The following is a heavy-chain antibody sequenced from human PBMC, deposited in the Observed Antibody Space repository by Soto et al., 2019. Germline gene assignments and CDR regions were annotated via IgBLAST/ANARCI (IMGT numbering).Heavy chain of an antibody. CDR1: GGTFSSYA. V-gene: IGHV1-69*13. J-gene: IGHJ1*01. CDR2: IIPIFGTA. D-gene: IGHD3-22*01. CDR3: ARHTPPYDSSGYYPHAEYFQH. Sequence: AASVKVSCKASGGTFSSYAISWVRQAPGQGLEWMGGIIPIFGTANYAQKFQGRVTITADESTSTAYMELSSLRSEDTAVYYCARHTPPYDSSGYYPHAEYFQHWGQGTLVTVSS.